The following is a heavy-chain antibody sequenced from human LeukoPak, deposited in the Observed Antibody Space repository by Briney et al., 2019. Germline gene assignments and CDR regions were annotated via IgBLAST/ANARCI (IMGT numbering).Heavy chain of an antibody. D-gene: IGHD3-9*01. CDR2: ISSSSSYI. V-gene: IGHV3-21*01. CDR3: AREILRYFDWLAGRHYFDY. J-gene: IGHJ4*02. CDR1: GFTFSSYS. Sequence: GGSLRLSCAASGFTFSSYSMNWVRQAPGKGLEWVSSISSSSSYIYYADSVKGRFTISGDNAKNSLYLQMNSLRAEDTAVYYCAREILRYFDWLAGRHYFDYWGQGTLVTVSS.